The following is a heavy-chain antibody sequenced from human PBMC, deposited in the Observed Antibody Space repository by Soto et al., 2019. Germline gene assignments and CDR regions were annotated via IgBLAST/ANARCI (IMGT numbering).Heavy chain of an antibody. CDR2: IYPGDSDT. Sequence: GESLKISCKGAGYSFTSYSIGWVRQIPGKGLERMRIIYPGDSDTRYSPSFQGQVTISADKSISTAYLQWSSLKASDTAMYYCAGAPVVARHYGMDVWGQGTTVTVS. J-gene: IGHJ6*02. CDR3: AGAPVVARHYGMDV. CDR1: GYSFTSYS. V-gene: IGHV5-51*01. D-gene: IGHD2-15*01.